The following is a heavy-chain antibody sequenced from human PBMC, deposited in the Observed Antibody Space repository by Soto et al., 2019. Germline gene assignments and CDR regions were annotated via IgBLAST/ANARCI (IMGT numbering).Heavy chain of an antibody. D-gene: IGHD2-2*01. Sequence: EVQLLESGGGLVQPGGSLRLACAASGFTFSSYAMNWVRQAPGKGLEWVSVISTTDGSTYYADSVKGRFTISRDNSKNTLYLQMNSLRDDDTAVYYCAKDLRYCSSISCFLALAFDIWGQGTMVTVSS. CDR1: GFTFSSYA. V-gene: IGHV3-23*01. CDR2: ISTTDGST. CDR3: AKDLRYCSSISCFLALAFDI. J-gene: IGHJ3*02.